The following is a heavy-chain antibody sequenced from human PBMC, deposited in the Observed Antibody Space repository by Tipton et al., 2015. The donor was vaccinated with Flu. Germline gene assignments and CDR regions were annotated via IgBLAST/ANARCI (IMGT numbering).Heavy chain of an antibody. J-gene: IGHJ3*02. Sequence: TLSLTCTVSGDSISSGAYYCSWIRQPPGKGLEWIGYIYYSGRTYYNPSLKSRVIISVDTSKNQLSLKLRPVTAADTAVYFCARGEIGSGSSPYGFDMWGQGTMVTVSS. V-gene: IGHV4-30-4*01. CDR1: GDSISSGAYY. CDR2: IYYSGRT. D-gene: IGHD3-10*01. CDR3: ARGEIGSGSSPYGFDM.